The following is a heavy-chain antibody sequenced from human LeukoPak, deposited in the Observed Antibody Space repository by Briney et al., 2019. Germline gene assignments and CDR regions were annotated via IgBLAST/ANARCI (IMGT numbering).Heavy chain of an antibody. CDR3: AKPYNDYYYYYMDV. D-gene: IGHD1-14*01. J-gene: IGHJ6*03. V-gene: IGHV3-23*01. CDR1: GFTFSSYG. CDR2: ISGSGGST. Sequence: GGTLRLSCAASGFTFSSYGMSWVRQAPGKGLEWVSAISGSGGSTYYADSVKGRFTISRDNSKNTLYLQMNSLRAEDTAVYYCAKPYNDYYYYYMDVWGKGTTVTISS.